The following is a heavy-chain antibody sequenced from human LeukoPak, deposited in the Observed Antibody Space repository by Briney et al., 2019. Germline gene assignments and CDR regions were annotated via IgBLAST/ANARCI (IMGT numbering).Heavy chain of an antibody. D-gene: IGHD1-14*01. CDR1: GFTFSHHW. Sequence: PGGSLRLSCAASGFTFSHHWMHWVRQAPGKGLVWASHISSDESSTTYADSVKGRFTISRDNRKNTLYLQMNSLRVEDTAMYYCTRNPDGRNWFDPWGQGTLVTVSS. V-gene: IGHV3-74*01. CDR2: ISSDESST. CDR3: TRNPDGRNWFDP. J-gene: IGHJ5*02.